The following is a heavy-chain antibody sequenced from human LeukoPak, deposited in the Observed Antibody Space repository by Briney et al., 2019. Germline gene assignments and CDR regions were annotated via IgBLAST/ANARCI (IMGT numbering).Heavy chain of an antibody. CDR2: ISSDSYYI. Sequence: TGGSLRLSCAASGFTFSSYSMNWVRQAPGKGLEWVSAISSDSYYIYYADSMQGRFIISRDNAKNSLYLQMNSLRAEDTAVYYCAKDIQTWPRFPDYWGQGTLVTVSS. V-gene: IGHV3-21*04. CDR1: GFTFSSYS. J-gene: IGHJ4*02. CDR3: AKDIQTWPRFPDY. D-gene: IGHD5-12*01.